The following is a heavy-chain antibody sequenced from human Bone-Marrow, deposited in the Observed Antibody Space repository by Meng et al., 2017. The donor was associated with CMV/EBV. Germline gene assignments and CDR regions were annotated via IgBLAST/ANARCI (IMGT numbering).Heavy chain of an antibody. CDR2: INPNSGGT. CDR1: GYTFTGYY. Sequence: ASVKVSCKASGYTFTGYYMHWVRQAPGQGLEWMGRINPNSGGTNYAQEFQGRVTMTRDTSIRTADMELGRLRSDDTAVYYCARGPYRLYQLLYGFDYWGQRTLVTVSS. D-gene: IGHD2-2*02. CDR3: ARGPYRLYQLLYGFDY. J-gene: IGHJ4*02. V-gene: IGHV1-2*02.